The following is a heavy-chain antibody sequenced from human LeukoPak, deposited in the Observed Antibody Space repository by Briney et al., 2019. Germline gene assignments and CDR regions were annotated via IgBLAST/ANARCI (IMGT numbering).Heavy chain of an antibody. J-gene: IGHJ6*03. CDR2: INPSGGST. V-gene: IGHV1-46*01. CDR3: ARDGSDSSGYYYSGYYYYMDV. Sequence: ASVKVSCKASGGTFSSYAISWVRQAPGQGLEWMGIINPSGGSTSYAQKFQGRVTMTRDTSTSTVYMELSSLRSEDTAVYYCARDGSDSSGYYYSGYYYYMDVWGKGTTVTISS. CDR1: GGTFSSYA. D-gene: IGHD3-22*01.